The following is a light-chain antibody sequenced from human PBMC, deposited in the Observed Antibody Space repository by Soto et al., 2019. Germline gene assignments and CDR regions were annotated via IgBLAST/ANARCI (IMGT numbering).Light chain of an antibody. CDR1: QDISKF. J-gene: IGKJ4*01. CDR3: QQYEDLPLT. V-gene: IGKV1-33*01. Sequence: EIQMTQSPSSLSASVGDRVTITCQASQDISKFLNWYQLKPGKAPRLLIFDASSVETGVPSRCSGSGSGTHFTFTIDSLQAEDLATYYCQQYEDLPLTFGGGTTVEI. CDR2: DAS.